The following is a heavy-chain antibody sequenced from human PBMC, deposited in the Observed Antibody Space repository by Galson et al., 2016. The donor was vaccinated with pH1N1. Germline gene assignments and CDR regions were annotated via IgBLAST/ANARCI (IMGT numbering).Heavy chain of an antibody. CDR3: ANCIAAAGTLYFDY. J-gene: IGHJ4*02. Sequence: SCKASGYTFTKEYIHWVRRAPGQGLEWMGVIDPSNGGTTYSQKFQGLVTMTRDTSTNTVYMELGGLTSEDTAVYYCANCIAAAGTLYFDYWGQGTLVTVSS. V-gene: IGHV1-46*01. CDR2: IDPSNGGT. D-gene: IGHD6-13*01. CDR1: GYTFTKEY.